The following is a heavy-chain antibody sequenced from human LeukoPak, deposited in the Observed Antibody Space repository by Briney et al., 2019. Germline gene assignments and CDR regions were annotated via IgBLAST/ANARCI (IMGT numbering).Heavy chain of an antibody. Sequence: GGSLRLSCAASGFTFDDYAMHWVRQAPGKCLEWVSGISWNSGSIGYADSVKGRFIISRDNAKNSLYLQMNSLRAEDTALYYCAKDIATGNRLYYFDYWGQGTLVTVSS. CDR1: GFTFDDYA. D-gene: IGHD1-14*01. CDR2: ISWNSGSI. CDR3: AKDIATGNRLYYFDY. J-gene: IGHJ4*02. V-gene: IGHV3-9*01.